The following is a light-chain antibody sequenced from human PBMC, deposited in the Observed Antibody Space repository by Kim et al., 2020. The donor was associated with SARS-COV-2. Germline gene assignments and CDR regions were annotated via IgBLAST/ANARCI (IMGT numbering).Light chain of an antibody. V-gene: IGKV1-5*01. Sequence: DIQMTQSPSTLFASVGDRVTITCRASQSISSWLAWYQQKPGKARKLLIYDASSLESGVPSRFSGSGSGTEFTLTISSLQPVAFATHYFQQYNIYSRAFGQDSKVDIK. J-gene: IGKJ1*01. CDR1: QSISSW. CDR2: DAS. CDR3: QQYNIYSRA.